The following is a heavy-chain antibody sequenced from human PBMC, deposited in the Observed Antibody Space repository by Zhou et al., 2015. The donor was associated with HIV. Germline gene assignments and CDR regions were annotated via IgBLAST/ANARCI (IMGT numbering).Heavy chain of an antibody. CDR3: ARDAHYGSGSYYNDHDVFDI. J-gene: IGHJ3*02. V-gene: IGHV3-48*01. CDR1: GFTFSSYG. Sequence: EVKLVESGGRRGPAWGGSLRLSCAASGFTFSSYGMHWVRQAPGKGLEWLSHISSDGFTTYYADVVKGRFLVSRDNAKNSLYLQMSSLRAEDTAVYYCARDAHYGSGSYYNDHDVFDIWGHGDNGH. D-gene: IGHD3-10*01. CDR2: ISSDGFTT.